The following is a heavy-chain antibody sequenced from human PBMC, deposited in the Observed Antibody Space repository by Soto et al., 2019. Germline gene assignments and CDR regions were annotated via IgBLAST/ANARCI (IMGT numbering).Heavy chain of an antibody. D-gene: IGHD3-9*01. V-gene: IGHV3-30*18. CDR1: GFTFSSYG. Sequence: PGGSLRLSCAASGFTFSSYGMHWVRQAPGKGLEWVAVISYDGSNKYYADSVKGRFTISRDNSKNTLYLQMNSLRAEDTAVYYCAKDEAGSVSVLHDILTGYYYYGMDVWGQGTTVTVSS. CDR2: ISYDGSNK. CDR3: AKDEAGSVSVLHDILTGYYYYGMDV. J-gene: IGHJ6*02.